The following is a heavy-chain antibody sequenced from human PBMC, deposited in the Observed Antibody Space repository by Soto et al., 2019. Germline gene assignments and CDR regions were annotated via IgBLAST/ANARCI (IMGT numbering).Heavy chain of an antibody. Sequence: PSETLSLTCAVYGGSFSGYYWSWIRQPPGKGLEWIGEINHSGSTNYNPSLKSRVTISVDTSKNQFSLKLSSVTAADTAVYYCARVPRYYYDSSGGYWGQGTLVTVS. D-gene: IGHD3-22*01. J-gene: IGHJ4*02. CDR1: GGSFSGYY. CDR3: ARVPRYYYDSSGGY. CDR2: INHSGST. V-gene: IGHV4-34*01.